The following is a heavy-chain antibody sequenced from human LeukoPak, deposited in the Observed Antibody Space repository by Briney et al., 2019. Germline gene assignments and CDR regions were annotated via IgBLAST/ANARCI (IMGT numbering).Heavy chain of an antibody. V-gene: IGHV4-31*03. Sequence: SETLSLTCTVSGGSISSGGDYWSWIRQHPGKGLEWIGYIYYSGSTYYNPSLKSRVTISVDTSKNQFSLKLSSVTAAGTAMYYCARGPGHYGDYPFDYWGQGTLVTVSS. CDR3: ARGPGHYGDYPFDY. D-gene: IGHD4-17*01. CDR1: GGSISSGGDY. J-gene: IGHJ4*02. CDR2: IYYSGST.